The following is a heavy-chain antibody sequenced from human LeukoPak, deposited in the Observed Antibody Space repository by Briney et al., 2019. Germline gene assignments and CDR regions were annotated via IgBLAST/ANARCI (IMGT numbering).Heavy chain of an antibody. CDR3: AREVSIVGATGGPNY. CDR2: INHSGST. CDR1: GGSFSGYY. J-gene: IGHJ4*02. V-gene: IGHV4-34*01. Sequence: PSETLSLTCTVYGGSFSGYYWSWIRQPPGKGLEWIGEINHSGSTNYNPSLKSRVTISVDTSKNQFPLKLSSVTAADTAVYYCAREVSIVGATGGPNYWGQGTLVTVPS. D-gene: IGHD1-26*01.